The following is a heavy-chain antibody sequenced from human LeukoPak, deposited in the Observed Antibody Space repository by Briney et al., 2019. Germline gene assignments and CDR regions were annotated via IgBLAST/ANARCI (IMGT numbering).Heavy chain of an antibody. Sequence: PSETLFLTCAVYGGSFSGYYWSWIRQPPGKGLEWIGEINHSGSTNYNPSLESRVTISVDTSKNQFSLKLSSVTAADTAVYYCARGRREYSGSYRSNWFDPWGQGTLVTVSS. J-gene: IGHJ5*02. CDR1: GGSFSGYY. V-gene: IGHV4-34*01. CDR2: INHSGST. CDR3: ARGRREYSGSYRSNWFDP. D-gene: IGHD1-26*01.